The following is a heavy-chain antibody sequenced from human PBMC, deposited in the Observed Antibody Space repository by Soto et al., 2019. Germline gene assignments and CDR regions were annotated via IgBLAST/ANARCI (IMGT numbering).Heavy chain of an antibody. J-gene: IGHJ6*02. CDR2: IYYSGST. CDR1: RESVYSGVDD. Sequence: TVSRESVYSGVDDWSWINKPPGKGMDWIGYIYYSGSTYYNPSLKSRVTISVDTSKNQFSLKLSSVTAADTAVYYCARAHAGPYGDYDYYYYGMDVWGQGNTVTVSS. D-gene: IGHD4-17*01. CDR3: ARAHAGPYGDYDYYYYGMDV. V-gene: IGHV4-30-4*01.